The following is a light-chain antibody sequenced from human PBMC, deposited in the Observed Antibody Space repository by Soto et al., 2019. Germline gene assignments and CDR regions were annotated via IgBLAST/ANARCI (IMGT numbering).Light chain of an antibody. J-gene: IGLJ1*01. CDR3: QYYDSSLSGYV. V-gene: IGLV1-40*01. CDR2: GNT. Sequence: QSVLTQPPSVSGAPGQRVTISCTWSNSNIGAHFDVHWYQQLPGTAPRLVIYGNTNRPSGVPDRFSGAKSGTSASLAITGLQAEDEADYYCQYYDSSLSGYVFGTGTKVTVL. CDR1: NSNIGAHFD.